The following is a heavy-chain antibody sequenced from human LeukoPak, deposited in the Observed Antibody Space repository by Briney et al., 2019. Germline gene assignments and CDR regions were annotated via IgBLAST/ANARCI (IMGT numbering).Heavy chain of an antibody. V-gene: IGHV1-2*02. Sequence: ASVKVSCKASGGTFSSYAISWVRQAPGQGLEWMGWINPNSGGTNSAQKFQGRVTMTRDTSISTAYMELSRLTSDDTAVYYCARHPYSGSYHFDYWGQGTLVTVSS. CDR3: ARHPYSGSYHFDY. CDR2: INPNSGGT. J-gene: IGHJ4*02. D-gene: IGHD1-26*01. CDR1: GGTFSSYA.